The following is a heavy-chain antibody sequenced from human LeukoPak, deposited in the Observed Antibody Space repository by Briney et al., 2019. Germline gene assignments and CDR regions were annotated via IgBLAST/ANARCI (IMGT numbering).Heavy chain of an antibody. CDR3: AGVIESVGGAIRGGDPFDY. CDR1: GDSVSSNRAA. V-gene: IGHV6-1*01. Sequence: SQTLSLTCAISGDSVSSNRAAWNWIRQSPSRGLGWLGRTYYRSKWYTDYAVSVKSRITINPDTSKNQFSLHLNSVTPEDTAVYFCAGVIESVGGAIRGGDPFDYWGQGTLVAVSS. J-gene: IGHJ4*02. CDR2: TYYRSKWYT. D-gene: IGHD3-16*01.